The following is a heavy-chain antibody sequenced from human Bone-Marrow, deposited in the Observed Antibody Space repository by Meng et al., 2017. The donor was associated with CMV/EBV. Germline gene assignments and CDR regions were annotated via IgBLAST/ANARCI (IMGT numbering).Heavy chain of an antibody. D-gene: IGHD6-13*01. CDR3: ARARRGIAAAGTWGYDAFDI. CDR1: GFTFSSYA. CDR2: ISYDGSNK. J-gene: IGHJ3*02. V-gene: IGHV3-30*04. Sequence: GGSLRLSCAASGFTFSSYAMHWVRQAPGKGLEWVAVISYDGSNKYYADSVKGRFTISRDNSKNTLYLQMNGLRAEDTAVYYCARARRGIAAAGTWGYDAFDIWGQGTMVTVSS.